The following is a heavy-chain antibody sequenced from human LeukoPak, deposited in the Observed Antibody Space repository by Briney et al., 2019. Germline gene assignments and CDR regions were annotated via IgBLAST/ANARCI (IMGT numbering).Heavy chain of an antibody. V-gene: IGHV3-21*01. CDR3: ARVLLMFPYYYDSSGYAAFDI. J-gene: IGHJ3*02. D-gene: IGHD3-22*01. CDR2: ISTSSSYL. Sequence: PGGSLRLSCAASGFTFSSYSMNWVRQAPGKGLEWVSSISTSSSYLYYADSVKGRSTISRDDAKNSLYLQMNSLRAEVTAVYYCARVLLMFPYYYDSSGYAAFDIWGQGTMVTVSS. CDR1: GFTFSSYS.